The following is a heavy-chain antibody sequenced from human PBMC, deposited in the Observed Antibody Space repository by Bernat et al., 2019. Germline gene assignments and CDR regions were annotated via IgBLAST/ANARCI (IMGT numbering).Heavy chain of an antibody. D-gene: IGHD3-10*01. Sequence: QVQLQESGSGLVKPSETLSLTCTVSGGSISSYYWSWIRQPPGKGLEWIGYIYYSGSTKYNPSLKSRVTISVDTSKSQFSLKLSSVIAADTAVYYCGGGSGSYYPFDYWGQGSLVTVSS. CDR2: IYYSGST. J-gene: IGHJ4*02. CDR3: GGGSGSYYPFDY. V-gene: IGHV4-59*01. CDR1: GGSISSYY.